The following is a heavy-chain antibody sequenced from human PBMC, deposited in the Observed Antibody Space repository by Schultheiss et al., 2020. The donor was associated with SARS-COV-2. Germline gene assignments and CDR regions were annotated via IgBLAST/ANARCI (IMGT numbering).Heavy chain of an antibody. Sequence: GESLKISCAASGFTFSNAWMNWVRQAPGKGLEWVGRIKSKTDGGTTDYAAPVKGRFTISRDDSKNTLYLQMNSLKTEDTAVYYCARDRRDGSGQGFDPWGQGTLVTVSS. J-gene: IGHJ5*02. CDR2: IKSKTDGGTT. CDR3: ARDRRDGSGQGFDP. V-gene: IGHV3-15*07. D-gene: IGHD3-22*01. CDR1: GFTFSNAW.